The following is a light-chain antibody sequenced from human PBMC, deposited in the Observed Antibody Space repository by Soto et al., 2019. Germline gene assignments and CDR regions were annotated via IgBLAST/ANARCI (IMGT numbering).Light chain of an antibody. V-gene: IGKV3-11*01. CDR1: QSVSSN. CDR2: GAS. J-gene: IGKJ5*01. Sequence: EIVMTQSPATLSVSPGERATLSCRASQSVSSNLAWYQQNTGQAPRLLIYGASTRATGIPARFSGSGSGTDFTLNISSLEPEDSAVYYCQQRSNSPPWITFGQGTRLEIK. CDR3: QQRSNSPPWIT.